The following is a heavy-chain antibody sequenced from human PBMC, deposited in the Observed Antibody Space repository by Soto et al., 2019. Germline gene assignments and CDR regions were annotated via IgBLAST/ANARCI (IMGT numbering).Heavy chain of an antibody. Sequence: SETLSLTCTVSGGSIANNNYFWGWVRQPPGKGLEWIGSAAYSGGTYKNPSLKSRVTVSVDTSKNQFSLKLTSVTAADTAVYYCAEVVVGATSHSDFDSWGQGTLVTVSS. CDR2: AAYSGGT. CDR3: AEVVVGATSHSDFDS. CDR1: GGSIANNNYF. J-gene: IGHJ4*02. V-gene: IGHV4-39*01. D-gene: IGHD2-15*01.